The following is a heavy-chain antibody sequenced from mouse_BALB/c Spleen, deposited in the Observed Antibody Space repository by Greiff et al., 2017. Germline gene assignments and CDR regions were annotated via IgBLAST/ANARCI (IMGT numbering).Heavy chain of an antibody. Sequence: EVKLEESGGGLVQPGGSRKLSCAASGFTFSSFGMHWVRQAPEKGLEWVASISSGGSTYYPDSVKGRFTISRDNARNILYLQMSSLRSEDTAMYYCARDGYYVDWYFDVWGAGTTVTVSS. CDR3: ARDGYYVDWYFDV. CDR1: GFTFSSFG. J-gene: IGHJ1*01. D-gene: IGHD2-3*01. CDR2: ISSGGST. V-gene: IGHV5-6-5*01.